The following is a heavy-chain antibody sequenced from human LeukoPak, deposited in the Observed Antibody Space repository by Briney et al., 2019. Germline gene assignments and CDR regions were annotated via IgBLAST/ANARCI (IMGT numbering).Heavy chain of an antibody. CDR1: GGSISGGGYF. Sequence: PSQTLSLTCTVSGGSISGGGYFWSWIRHHPGQGLEWIGYIYTSGSTNYNPSLKSRVTISVDTSKNQFSLKLSSVTAADTAVYYCARLSEALDWGFDPWGQGTLVTVSS. CDR3: ARLSEALDWGFDP. J-gene: IGHJ5*02. V-gene: IGHV4-31*03. D-gene: IGHD3-16*01. CDR2: IYTSGST.